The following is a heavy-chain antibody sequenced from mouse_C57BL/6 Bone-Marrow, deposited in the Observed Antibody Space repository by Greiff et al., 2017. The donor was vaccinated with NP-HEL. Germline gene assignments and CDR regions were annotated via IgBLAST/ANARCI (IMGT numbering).Heavy chain of an antibody. CDR1: GYTFTDYN. Sequence: EVKLQESGPELVKPGASVKIPCKASGYTFTDYNMDWVKQSHGKSLEWIGDINPNNGGTIYNQKFKGKATLTVDKSSSTAYMELRSLTSEDTAVYYCARRFPFPWYFDVWGTGTTVTVSS. CDR3: ARRFPFPWYFDV. J-gene: IGHJ1*03. CDR2: INPNNGGT. V-gene: IGHV1-18*01.